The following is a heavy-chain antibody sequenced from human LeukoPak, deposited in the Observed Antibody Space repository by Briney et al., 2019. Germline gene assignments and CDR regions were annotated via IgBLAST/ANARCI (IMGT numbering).Heavy chain of an antibody. Sequence: SGTPSLTCTGSGGPLSCYYWGWVRAAPGEGPGGIGYIYYSGSTNYNPSLKSRVTISVDTSKNQFSLKLSSVTAADTAVYYCARGPSRVYFDYWGQGTLVTVSS. V-gene: IGHV4-59*01. CDR1: GGPLSCYY. CDR3: ARGPSRVYFDY. CDR2: IYYSGST. J-gene: IGHJ4*02.